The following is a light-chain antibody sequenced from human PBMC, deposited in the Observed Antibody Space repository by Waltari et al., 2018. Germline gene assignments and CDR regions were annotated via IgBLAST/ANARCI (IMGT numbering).Light chain of an antibody. CDR3: APWDDSLSGPGV. CDR2: RNN. J-gene: IGLJ3*02. Sequence: QSVLTQPPSASGTPGQRVTISCSGSSSNIGSNFVYWYQQLPGTAPKLLIYRNNRRPSGVPYRFAGSKSGTSASLAISGLRSEDEADYYCAPWDDSLSGPGVFGGGTKLTVL. CDR1: SSNIGSNF. V-gene: IGLV1-47*01.